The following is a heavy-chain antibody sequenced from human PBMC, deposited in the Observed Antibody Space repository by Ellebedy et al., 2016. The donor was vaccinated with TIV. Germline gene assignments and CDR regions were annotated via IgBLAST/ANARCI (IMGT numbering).Heavy chain of an antibody. CDR3: ARGLDGDIAAAGTFDY. V-gene: IGHV3-53*01. Sequence: GESLKISXAASGFTVSNNYLSWVRQAPGKGLEWVSVIYGGGSTYYTDSVKGRFTISRDNSKNTLYLQMNSLRAEDTAVYHCARGLDGDIAAAGTFDYWGQGTLVTVSS. J-gene: IGHJ4*02. CDR2: IYGGGST. D-gene: IGHD6-13*01. CDR1: GFTVSNNY.